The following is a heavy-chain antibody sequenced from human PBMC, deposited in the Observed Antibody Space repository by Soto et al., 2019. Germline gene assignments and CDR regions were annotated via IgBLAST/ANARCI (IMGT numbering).Heavy chain of an antibody. V-gene: IGHV3-23*04. CDR1: GFIFTTSD. CDR3: AKGGGGDHGY. D-gene: IGHD2-21*02. J-gene: IGHJ4*02. Sequence: QLVESEGGLVQPGGSLRLSCEASGFIFTTSDMSWVRQAPGKGLEWVSSITTTGDTTHYADSVRGRFTISRDNARNTVDLQRNRRGGDGRAVFCCAKGGGGDHGYWGQGTLVAVSS. CDR2: ITTTGDTT.